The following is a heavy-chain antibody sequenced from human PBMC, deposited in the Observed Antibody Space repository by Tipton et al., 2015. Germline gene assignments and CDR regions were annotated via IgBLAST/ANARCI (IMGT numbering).Heavy chain of an antibody. D-gene: IGHD2-2*01. CDR3: ARDSTSGRRDAFDI. V-gene: IGHV4-4*02. CDR2: IHHGGST. J-gene: IGHJ3*02. Sequence: TLSLTCSVSGDSISSSNWWSWVRQPPGKGLEWIGEIHHGGSTNYNPSLKSRVTMSVDTSKNQFSLHLSSVTAADTAVYYCARDSTSGRRDAFDIWGQGTMVTVSS. CDR1: GDSISSSNW.